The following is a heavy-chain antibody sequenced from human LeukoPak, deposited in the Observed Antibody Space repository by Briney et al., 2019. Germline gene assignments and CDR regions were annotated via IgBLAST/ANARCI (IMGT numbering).Heavy chain of an antibody. D-gene: IGHD2-21*02. V-gene: IGHV4-39*01. CDR1: GGSISSSSYY. CDR3: ATTPYCGGDCYSVPFDY. J-gene: IGHJ4*02. CDR2: IYYSGGT. Sequence: SETLSLTCTVSGGSISSSSYYWGWIRQPPGTGLEWIGSIYYSGGTYYNPSLKSRVTISVDTSKNQFSLKLSSVTAADTAVYYCATTPYCGGDCYSVPFDYWGQGTLVTVSS.